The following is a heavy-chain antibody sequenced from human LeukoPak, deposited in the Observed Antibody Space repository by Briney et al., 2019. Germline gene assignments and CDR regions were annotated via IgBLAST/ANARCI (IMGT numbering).Heavy chain of an antibody. CDR2: IYYSGST. Sequence: SETLSLTCTVSGGSISSGGYYWSWIRQHPGKGLEWIGYIYYSGSTYYNPSLKSRVTISVDTSKNQFSLKLSSVTAADTAVYYCARDTYCGGDCYGAFDIWGQGTMVTVSS. V-gene: IGHV4-31*03. D-gene: IGHD2-21*02. J-gene: IGHJ3*02. CDR1: GGSISSGGYY. CDR3: ARDTYCGGDCYGAFDI.